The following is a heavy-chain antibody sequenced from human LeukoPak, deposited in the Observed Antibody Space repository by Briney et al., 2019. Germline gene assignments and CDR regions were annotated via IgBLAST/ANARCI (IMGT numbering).Heavy chain of an antibody. V-gene: IGHV3-21*01. CDR1: GFTFSSYS. D-gene: IGHD2-2*01. J-gene: IGHJ5*02. Sequence: PGGSLRLSCAASGFTFSSYSMNWVRQAPGKGLEWVSSISSSSSYIYYADSVKGRFTISRDNAKNPLYLQMNSLRAEDTAVYYCARDVWDIVVETGSFDPWGQGTLVTVSS. CDR2: ISSSSSYI. CDR3: ARDVWDIVVETGSFDP.